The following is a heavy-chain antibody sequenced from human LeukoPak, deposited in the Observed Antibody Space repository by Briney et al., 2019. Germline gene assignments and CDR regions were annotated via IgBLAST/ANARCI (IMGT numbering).Heavy chain of an antibody. CDR3: ATSRTTQYYYYYMDV. CDR1: GYTFTSYG. D-gene: IGHD1-1*01. CDR2: ISAYNGNT. V-gene: IGHV1-18*01. Sequence: ASVKVSCKASGYTFTSYGISWVRQAPGQGLEWMGWISAYNGNTNYAQKLQGRVTMTTDASTSTAYMELRSLRSEDTAVYYCATSRTTQYYYYYMDVWGKGTTVTVSS. J-gene: IGHJ6*03.